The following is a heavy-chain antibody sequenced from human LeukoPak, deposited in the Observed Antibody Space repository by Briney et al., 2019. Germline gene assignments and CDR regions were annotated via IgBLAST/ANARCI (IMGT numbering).Heavy chain of an antibody. CDR2: IYYSGTT. Sequence: SEILSLTCTVSGGSISTGTYYWGWIRQPPGKGLEWIGIIYYSGTTYYNPSLKSRVTISVDTAKNQFSLKVSSVTAADTAVYYCARLVGATRLDYWGQGTLVIVSS. V-gene: IGHV4-39*01. CDR3: ARLVGATRLDY. CDR1: GGSISTGTYY. D-gene: IGHD1-26*01. J-gene: IGHJ4*02.